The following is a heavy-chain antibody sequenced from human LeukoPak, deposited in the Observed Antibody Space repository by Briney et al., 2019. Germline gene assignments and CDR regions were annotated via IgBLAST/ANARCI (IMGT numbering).Heavy chain of an antibody. CDR1: GFTFSSYA. Sequence: GGSLRLSCAASGFTFSSYAMSWVRQAPGKGLEWVSAISGSGGSTYYADSVKGRFTISRDNSKNTLYLQMNSLRAEDTAVYYCAKELKGDIVVVVAATLDYWGQGTLVTVSS. D-gene: IGHD2-15*01. V-gene: IGHV3-23*01. CDR3: AKELKGDIVVVVAATLDY. CDR2: ISGSGGST. J-gene: IGHJ4*02.